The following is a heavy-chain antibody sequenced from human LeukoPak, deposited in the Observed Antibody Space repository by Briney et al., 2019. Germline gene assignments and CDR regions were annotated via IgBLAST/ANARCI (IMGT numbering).Heavy chain of an antibody. CDR2: IYYSGST. J-gene: IGHJ4*02. CDR1: GGSISSYY. Sequence: SETLSLTCTVSGGSISSYYWSWIRQPPGKGLEWIGYIYYSGSTNYNPSLKSRVTISVDTSKNQFSLKLSSVTAADTAVYYCARQSRPGYSSSWYSIDYWGQGTLVTVSS. D-gene: IGHD6-13*01. CDR3: ARQSRPGYSSSWYSIDY. V-gene: IGHV4-59*08.